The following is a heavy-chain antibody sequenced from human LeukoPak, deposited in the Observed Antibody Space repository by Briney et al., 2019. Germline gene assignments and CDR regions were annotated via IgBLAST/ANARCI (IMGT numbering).Heavy chain of an antibody. CDR2: INPNNGGT. CDR3: ASRIAAAGSLTGRTGVGWFDP. J-gene: IGHJ5*02. V-gene: IGHV1-2*02. Sequence: ASVKVSCKASGYTFTGYYMQWVRQGPGQGLEWMGWINPNNGGTNNAQTFQGRVTMTRDTSTSTAYMELSRLRSDDTAVYYCASRIAAAGSLTGRTGVGWFDPWGQGTLVTVSS. D-gene: IGHD6-13*01. CDR1: GYTFTGYY.